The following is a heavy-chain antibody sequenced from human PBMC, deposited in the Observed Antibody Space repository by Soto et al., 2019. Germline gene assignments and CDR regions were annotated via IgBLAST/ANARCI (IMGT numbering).Heavy chain of an antibody. CDR1: GFTFSSYW. J-gene: IGHJ3*02. V-gene: IGHV3-74*01. Sequence: EVQLVESGGGLVQPGGSLRLSCAASGFTFSSYWMHWVRQAPGKGLVWVSRINSDGSSTSYADSVKGRFTISRDNAKNTLYLQMSSLRAEDTAVYYCARERLGVRVTTKSNAFDIWGQGTMVTVSS. CDR3: ARERLGVRVTTKSNAFDI. D-gene: IGHD4-17*01. CDR2: INSDGSST.